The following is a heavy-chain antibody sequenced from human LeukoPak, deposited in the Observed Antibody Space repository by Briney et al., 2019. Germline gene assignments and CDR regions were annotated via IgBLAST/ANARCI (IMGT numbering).Heavy chain of an antibody. CDR1: GFNFNSYW. Sequence: SGGSLRLSCGASGFNFNSYWMSWVRQAPGKGLEWLANIKEDGSEKYYVDSVKGRFTISRDNSRNLVYLQMNSLGAEDTAVYSCAAAPNFYYFDYWGRGTLVTVSS. V-gene: IGHV3-7*01. CDR3: AAAPNFYYFDY. J-gene: IGHJ4*02. CDR2: IKEDGSEK. D-gene: IGHD2/OR15-2a*01.